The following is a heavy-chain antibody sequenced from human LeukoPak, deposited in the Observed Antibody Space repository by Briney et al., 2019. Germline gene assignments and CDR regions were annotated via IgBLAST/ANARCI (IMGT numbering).Heavy chain of an antibody. V-gene: IGHV3-30*02. Sequence: GGSLRLSCAASGFTFSSYGMHWVRQAPGKGLEWVAFIRYDGSNTYYADSVKGRFTISRDNSKNTLYVQMNSLRAEDTAVYYCARYDSGASFDYWGQGTLVTISS. D-gene: IGHD3-22*01. J-gene: IGHJ4*02. CDR1: GFTFSSYG. CDR2: IRYDGSNT. CDR3: ARYDSGASFDY.